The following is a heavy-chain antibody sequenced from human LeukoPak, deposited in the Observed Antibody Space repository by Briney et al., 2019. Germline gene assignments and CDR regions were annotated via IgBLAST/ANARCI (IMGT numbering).Heavy chain of an antibody. J-gene: IGHJ5*02. CDR3: ARPRVPNNWFDP. CDR2: IYYSGST. CDR1: GGSISSNSYY. Sequence: PSETLSLTCAVSGGSISSNSYYWGWIRQPPGKGLEWIGSIYYSGSTYYNPSLKSRVSISVDTSKYQFSLKLSSVTAADTAVYYCARPRVPNNWFDPWGQGTLVTVSS. D-gene: IGHD3-10*01. V-gene: IGHV4-39*01.